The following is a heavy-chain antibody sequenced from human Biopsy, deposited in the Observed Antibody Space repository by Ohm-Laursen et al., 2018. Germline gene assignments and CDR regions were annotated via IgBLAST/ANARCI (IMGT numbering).Heavy chain of an antibody. CDR1: GFKVDDSG. J-gene: IGHJ3*01. D-gene: IGHD3-9*01. CDR3: ARGYYDIGTGYHYDVFDF. Sequence: SLRLSCAASGFKVDDSGMYWVRQVPRKGLGWVSRISWNRGGLGYVDSVKGRFTISTDNAKNSLYLQMNSLKAEDTALYYCARGYYDIGTGYHYDVFDFWGRGTLVTVSS. CDR2: ISWNRGGL. V-gene: IGHV3-9*01.